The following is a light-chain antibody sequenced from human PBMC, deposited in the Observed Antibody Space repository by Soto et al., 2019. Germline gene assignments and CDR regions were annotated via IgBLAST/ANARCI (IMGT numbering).Light chain of an antibody. Sequence: EIVLTQSPGTLSLSPGERATLSCRASQSVSSSYLAWYQQKPGQPPRLLIYGASSRATGIPDRFSGSGSGTDFTLTISRLQPEDFAVYYCQQYGSSPYTFGQGTKVEIK. CDR3: QQYGSSPYT. CDR1: QSVSSSY. CDR2: GAS. V-gene: IGKV3-20*01. J-gene: IGKJ4*01.